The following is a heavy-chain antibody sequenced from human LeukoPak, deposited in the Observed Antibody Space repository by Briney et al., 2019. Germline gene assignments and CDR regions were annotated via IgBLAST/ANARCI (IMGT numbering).Heavy chain of an antibody. CDR1: GCTFSSYS. Sequence: PGGSLRLSCAASGCTFSSYSMNWVRQAPGKGLEWVSSISSSSSYIYYADSVKGRFTISRDNAKNSLYLQMNSLRAEDTAVYYCARDLGGYSGSYNFMDYWGQGTLVTVSS. D-gene: IGHD1-26*01. CDR3: ARDLGGYSGSYNFMDY. CDR2: ISSSSSYI. J-gene: IGHJ4*02. V-gene: IGHV3-21*01.